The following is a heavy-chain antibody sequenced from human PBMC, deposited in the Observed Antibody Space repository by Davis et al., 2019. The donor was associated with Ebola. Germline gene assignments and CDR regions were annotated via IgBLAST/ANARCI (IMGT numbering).Heavy chain of an antibody. D-gene: IGHD3-3*01. CDR1: GFRLSTYW. V-gene: IGHV3-74*01. CDR2: MNKDGSRT. Sequence: PGGSLRLSCAASGFRLSTYWMHWVRQAPGQGLVWVARMNKDGSRTDYADSVRGRCTISRDTAKDTLFLQMNSLRVDDTAIYYCAKDFGGPLDSWGQGTLVIVSS. CDR3: AKDFGGPLDS. J-gene: IGHJ4*02.